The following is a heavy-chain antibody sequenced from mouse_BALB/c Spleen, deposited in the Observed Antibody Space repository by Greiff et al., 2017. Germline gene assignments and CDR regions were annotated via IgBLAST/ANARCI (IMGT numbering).Heavy chain of an antibody. CDR3: ARSTARATGFAY. V-gene: IGHV5-17*02. D-gene: IGHD3-1*01. CDR2: ISSGSSTI. CDR1: GFTFSSFG. J-gene: IGHJ3*01. Sequence: EVQVEESGGGLVQPGGSRKLSCAASGFTFSSFGMHWVRQAPEKGLEWVAYISSGSSTIYYADTVKGRFTISRDNPKNTLFLQMTSLRSEDTAMYYCARSTARATGFAYWGQGTLVTVSA.